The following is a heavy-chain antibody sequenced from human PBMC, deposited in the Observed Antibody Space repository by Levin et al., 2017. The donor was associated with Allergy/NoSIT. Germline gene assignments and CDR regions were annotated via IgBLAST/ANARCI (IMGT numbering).Heavy chain of an antibody. J-gene: IGHJ4*02. Sequence: GGSLRLSCAASGLTFSSYAMNWVRQTPGKGLEWVAIISYDGTEKNYADSVKGRFTISRDKSNKTLYLQMNSLRVEDTAVYYCAKLRGSTLRGPSDYWGQGTLVTVSS. CDR1: GLTFSSYA. D-gene: IGHD3-10*01. CDR2: ISYDGTEK. V-gene: IGHV3-30*18. CDR3: AKLRGSTLRGPSDY.